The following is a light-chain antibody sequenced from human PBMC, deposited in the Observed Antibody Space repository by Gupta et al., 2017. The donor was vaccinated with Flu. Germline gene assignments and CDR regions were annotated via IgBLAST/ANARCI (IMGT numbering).Light chain of an antibody. CDR1: QTNSSNY. Sequence: DRATLSCRVSQTNSSNYLAWYLKKPGQPPRLLIYGASSRATGIADRFSGSGSGTDFTLTISRLEPDDFAVYYCQQYGRTPPTFGQGTRVQI. V-gene: IGKV3-20*01. CDR3: QQYGRTPPT. CDR2: GAS. J-gene: IGKJ1*01.